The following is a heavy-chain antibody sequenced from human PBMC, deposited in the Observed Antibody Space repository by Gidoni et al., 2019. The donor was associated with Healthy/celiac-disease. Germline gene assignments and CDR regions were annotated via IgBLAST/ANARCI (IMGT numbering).Heavy chain of an antibody. J-gene: IGHJ4*02. CDR1: GSTFTSYY. CDR2: INPSGGST. CDR3: ARVLGMTTVHRCFGY. D-gene: IGHD4-17*01. Sequence: QVQLVQSGAEVKKPGASVKVSCKASGSTFTSYYMHWVRQAPGQGLEWMGIINPSGGSTSYAQKFQGRVTMTRDTSTSTVYMELSSLRSEDTAVYYCARVLGMTTVHRCFGYWGQGTLVTVSS. V-gene: IGHV1-46*01.